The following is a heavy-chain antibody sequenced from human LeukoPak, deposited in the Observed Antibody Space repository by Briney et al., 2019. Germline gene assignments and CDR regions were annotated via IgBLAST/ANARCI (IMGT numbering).Heavy chain of an antibody. D-gene: IGHD5-24*01. V-gene: IGHV3-30*02. CDR2: IRYDGSNK. J-gene: IGHJ4*01. Sequence: GGSLRLSCAASGFTFSSYGMHWVRQAPGKGLEWVAFIRYDGSNKYYADSVKGRFTISRDNSKNTLYLQMNSLRAEDTAVYYCAKDRWPGPTLTYFDYWGQGTLVTVSS. CDR3: AKDRWPGPTLTYFDY. CDR1: GFTFSSYG.